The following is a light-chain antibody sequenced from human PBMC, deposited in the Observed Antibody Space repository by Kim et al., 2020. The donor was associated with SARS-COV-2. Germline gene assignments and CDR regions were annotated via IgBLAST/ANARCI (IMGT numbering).Light chain of an antibody. CDR1: KLGDKY. CDR3: QAWDSTTAV. CDR2: QDS. Sequence: VSPAQTASITCSGDKLGDKYACWYQQKPGQSPVMVIYQDSKRPSGIPERFSGSNSGNTATLTISGTQAMDEADYYCQAWDSTTAVFGGGTQLTVL. J-gene: IGLJ3*02. V-gene: IGLV3-1*01.